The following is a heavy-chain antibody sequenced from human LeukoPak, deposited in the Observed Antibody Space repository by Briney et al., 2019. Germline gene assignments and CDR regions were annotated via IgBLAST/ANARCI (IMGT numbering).Heavy chain of an antibody. CDR1: GFTFSSYA. J-gene: IGHJ4*02. D-gene: IGHD2-15*01. CDR2: ISGSGGRI. CDR3: AKWGCSGGSCYPFDY. Sequence: PGGSLRLSCAASGFTFSSYAMSWVRQAPGKGLEWVSAISGSGGRIYYADSVKGRFTISRDNSKNTLYLQMKSLRAEDTAVYYCAKWGCSGGSCYPFDYWGQGTLVTISS. V-gene: IGHV3-23*01.